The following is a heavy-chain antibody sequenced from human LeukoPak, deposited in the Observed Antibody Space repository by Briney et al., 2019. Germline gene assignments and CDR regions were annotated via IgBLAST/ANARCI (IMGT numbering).Heavy chain of an antibody. D-gene: IGHD3-10*01. J-gene: IGHJ5*02. CDR1: GASISSNSYY. V-gene: IGHV4-39*01. Sequence: PSETLSLTCTVSGASISSNSYYWGWIRQPPGRGLEWIGSIYYSGSTYYNPSLKSRITISVDTSKNQFSLKLSSVTAADTAVYYCARNKYYYGSRSYGVQNWFDPWGQGTLVTVSS. CDR2: IYYSGST. CDR3: ARNKYYYGSRSYGVQNWFDP.